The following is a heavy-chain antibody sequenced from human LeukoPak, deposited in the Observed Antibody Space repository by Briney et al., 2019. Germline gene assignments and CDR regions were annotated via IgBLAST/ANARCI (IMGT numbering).Heavy chain of an antibody. Sequence: ASVKVSCKASGYTFTSYDINWVRQATGQGLEWMGWMSPNSGNTGYAQKFQGRVTITRNTSISTAYMELSSLRSEDTAVYYCARSRGYSYGFDAFDIWGQGTMVTVSS. D-gene: IGHD5-18*01. CDR2: MSPNSGNT. J-gene: IGHJ3*02. CDR3: ARSRGYSYGFDAFDI. V-gene: IGHV1-8*03. CDR1: GYTFTSYD.